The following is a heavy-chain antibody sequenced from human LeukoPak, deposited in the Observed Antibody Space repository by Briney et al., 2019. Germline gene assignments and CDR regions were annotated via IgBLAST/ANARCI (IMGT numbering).Heavy chain of an antibody. CDR2: INYSGNT. Sequence: PSETLSPTCTVSGGSISSSNYYWVWIRQPPGKGLEWIGSINYSGNTYYNPSLKSRVTISVDTSKKQFFLKLNSVTAADTAVYYCARAFPTSGGKDVRWWGEAIGVGAFDIWGQGTMVTVSS. CDR3: ARAFPTSGGKDVRWWGEAIGVGAFDI. CDR1: GGSISSSNYY. V-gene: IGHV4-39*01. J-gene: IGHJ3*02. D-gene: IGHD2-15*01.